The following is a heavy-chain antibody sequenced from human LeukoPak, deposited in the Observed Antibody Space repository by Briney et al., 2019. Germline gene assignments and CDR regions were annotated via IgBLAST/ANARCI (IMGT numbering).Heavy chain of an antibody. Sequence: PSETLSLTCIVSGDSFSSYQWSWVRQPAGKGPEWIGRISASETTNSNPALKSRVTMSVDSSKKQFSLKLSSVTAADTAVYYCARAQSGDYVGVYYYYYYMDVWGKGTTVTVSS. CDR1: GDSFSSYQ. CDR2: ISASETT. D-gene: IGHD4-17*01. CDR3: ARAQSGDYVGVYYYYYYMDV. V-gene: IGHV4-4*07. J-gene: IGHJ6*03.